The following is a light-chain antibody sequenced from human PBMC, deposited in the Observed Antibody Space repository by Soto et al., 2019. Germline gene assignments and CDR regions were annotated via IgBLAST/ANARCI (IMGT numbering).Light chain of an antibody. CDR2: EVS. Sequence: SVLTQPASVSGSPGQSITISCTGTSSDVGGYNYVSWYQQHPGKAPKLMIYEVSNRPSGVSNRFSGSKSGNTASLTISGLQAEDEADYYCSSYTSSSTPVVFGGGTQLTVL. V-gene: IGLV2-14*01. CDR1: SSDVGGYNY. J-gene: IGLJ2*01. CDR3: SSYTSSSTPVV.